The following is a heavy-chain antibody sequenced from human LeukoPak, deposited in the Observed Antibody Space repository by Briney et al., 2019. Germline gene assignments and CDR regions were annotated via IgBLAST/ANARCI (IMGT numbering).Heavy chain of an antibody. CDR3: ARDRGYYDILTGYYLDY. J-gene: IGHJ4*02. CDR1: GYTFTSYG. CDR2: ISAYNGNT. D-gene: IGHD3-9*01. V-gene: IGHV1-18*01. Sequence: ASVKVSCKAPGYTFTSYGISWVRQAPGQGLEWMGWISAYNGNTNYAQKLQGRVTMTTDTSTSTAYMELRSLRSDDTAVYYCARDRGYYDILTGYYLDYWGQGTLVTVSS.